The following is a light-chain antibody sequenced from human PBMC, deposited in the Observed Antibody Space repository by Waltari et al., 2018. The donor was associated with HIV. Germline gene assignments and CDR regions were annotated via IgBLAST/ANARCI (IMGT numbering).Light chain of an antibody. CDR3: QQYNNWPRT. Sequence: EIVMTQSPATLSVSAGERATLSCRASQSVNSNLAWNQQKSGQAPRLLIYGASTRATGIPARFSGSGSGTEFTLTISSLQSEDFAVYYCQQYNNWPRTFGQGTRLEIK. CDR2: GAS. CDR1: QSVNSN. V-gene: IGKV3-15*01. J-gene: IGKJ5*01.